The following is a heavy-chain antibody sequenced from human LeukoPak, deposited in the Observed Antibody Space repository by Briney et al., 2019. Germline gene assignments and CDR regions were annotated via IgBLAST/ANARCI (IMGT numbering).Heavy chain of an antibody. V-gene: IGHV4-38-2*02. D-gene: IGHD6-13*01. J-gene: IGHJ4*02. CDR3: AREAPGVRIAAAGDY. CDR1: GYSISSGYY. CDR2: IYHSGST. Sequence: SETLSLTCTVSGYSISSGYYWGWIRQPPGKGLEWIGSIYHSGSTYYNPSLKSRVTISADTSKNQFSLKLSSVTAADTAVYYCAREAPGVRIAAAGDYWGQGTLVTVSS.